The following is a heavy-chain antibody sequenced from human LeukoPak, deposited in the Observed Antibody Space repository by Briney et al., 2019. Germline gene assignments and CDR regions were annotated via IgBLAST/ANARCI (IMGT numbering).Heavy chain of an antibody. V-gene: IGHV3-7*01. CDR1: GFTFSTYW. CDR3: ARDGGSAMPFDY. CDR2: IRQDGSDK. Sequence: GGSLRLSCAASGFTFSTYWMSWVRQAPGKGLEWVANIRQDGSDKYYVDYVKGRFTISRDNAKNSLYLQMNSLRAEDTAVYYCARDGGSAMPFDYWGQGTLVTVSS. D-gene: IGHD2-2*01. J-gene: IGHJ4*02.